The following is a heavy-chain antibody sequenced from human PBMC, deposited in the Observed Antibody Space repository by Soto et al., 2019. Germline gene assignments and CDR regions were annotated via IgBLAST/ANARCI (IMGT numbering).Heavy chain of an antibody. D-gene: IGHD3-9*01. CDR1: GFTFDDYA. J-gene: IGHJ6*03. CDR3: AKGIAYYDILTGSPIGQYYYYMDV. V-gene: IGHV3-9*01. CDR2: ISWNSGSI. Sequence: PGGSLRLSCAASGFTFDDYAMHWVRQAPGKGLEWVSGISWNSGSIGYADSVKGRFTISRDNAKNSLYLQMNSLRAEDTALYYCAKGIAYYDILTGSPIGQYYYYMDVWGKGTTVTVSS.